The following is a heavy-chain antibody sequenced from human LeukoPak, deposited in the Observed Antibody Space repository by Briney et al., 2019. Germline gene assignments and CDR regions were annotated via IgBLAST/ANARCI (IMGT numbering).Heavy chain of an antibody. CDR1: GFTFSSYG. D-gene: IGHD3-10*01. CDR2: ISYDGSNK. V-gene: IGHV3-30*18. J-gene: IGHJ4*02. Sequence: GGSLRLSCAASGFTFSSYGMHWVRQAPGKGLEWVAVISYDGSNKYYADSVKGRFTISRDNSKITLYLQMNSLRAEDTAVYYCAKVMYYYGSGSYSPYFDYWGQGTLVTVSS. CDR3: AKVMYYYGSGSYSPYFDY.